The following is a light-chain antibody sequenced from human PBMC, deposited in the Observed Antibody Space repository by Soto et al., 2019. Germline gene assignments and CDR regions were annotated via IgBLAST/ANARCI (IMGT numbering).Light chain of an antibody. CDR1: SSDVGAYNY. Sequence: QSALTQPPSASGSPGQPVTISCTGTSSDVGAYNYVSWYQQHPGKAPKLMIYDVNKRPSGVPDRFSGSKSGNTASLTISGLQAEDEADYYCCSYAGTYTLFVFGTGTKVTVL. V-gene: IGLV2-11*01. CDR3: CSYAGTYTLFV. J-gene: IGLJ1*01. CDR2: DVN.